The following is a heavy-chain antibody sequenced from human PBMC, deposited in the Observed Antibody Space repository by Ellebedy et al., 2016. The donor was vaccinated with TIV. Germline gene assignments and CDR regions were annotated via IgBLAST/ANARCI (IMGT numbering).Heavy chain of an antibody. CDR1: GYTFTSYG. Sequence: ASVKVSXXASGYTFTSYGISWVRQAPGQGLEWMGWIKNFNGDKSYAQKFQDRVTMTTDTSTSIAYMELRSLSSDDTAVYYCARDGYCSGGDCYSIGFDPWGQGTLVTVSS. CDR2: IKNFNGDK. V-gene: IGHV1-18*01. D-gene: IGHD2-15*01. CDR3: ARDGYCSGGDCYSIGFDP. J-gene: IGHJ5*02.